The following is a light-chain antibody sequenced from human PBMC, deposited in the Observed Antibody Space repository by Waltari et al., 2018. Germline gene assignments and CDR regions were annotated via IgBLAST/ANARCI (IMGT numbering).Light chain of an antibody. V-gene: IGKV1-33*01. CDR1: QDITNY. CDR2: GAS. CDR3: QQYYELPLT. J-gene: IGKJ4*01. Sequence: DIQMTQSPPSLSASVGDSVTITCRASQDITNYLNWYQQKPGEAPKLLIYGASNLETGVPSRFSGSGSGTEFTFTVSSLQPEDIAIYSCQQYYELPLTFGGGTRVETK.